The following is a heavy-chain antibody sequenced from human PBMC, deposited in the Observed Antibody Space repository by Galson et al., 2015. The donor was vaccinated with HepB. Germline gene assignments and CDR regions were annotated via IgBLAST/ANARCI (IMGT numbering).Heavy chain of an antibody. CDR1: GFTFSSYW. CDR2: INSDGGST. Sequence: SLRLSCAASGFTFSSYWMHWVRQAPGKGLVWVSRINSDGGSTSCADSVKGRFTISRDNAKNTLYLQMNSLRAEDTAVYYCARLAPPPGDRDDYWGQGTLVTVSS. CDR3: ARLAPPPGDRDDY. V-gene: IGHV3-74*01. J-gene: IGHJ4*02. D-gene: IGHD7-27*01.